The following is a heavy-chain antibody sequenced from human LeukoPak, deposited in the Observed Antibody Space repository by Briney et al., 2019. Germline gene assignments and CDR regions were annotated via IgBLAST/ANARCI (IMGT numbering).Heavy chain of an antibody. Sequence: SETLSLTCSVSGVSISSSTYYWGWIRQPPGKGLEWIGSIYYSGSTYYNPSLKSRVTISVNTSKNQVSLKVSSVTAADTAVYYCAYTNFGIAVAGGYWGQGTLVTVSS. D-gene: IGHD6-19*01. CDR1: GVSISSSTYY. CDR2: IYYSGST. CDR3: AYTNFGIAVAGGY. V-gene: IGHV4-39*01. J-gene: IGHJ4*02.